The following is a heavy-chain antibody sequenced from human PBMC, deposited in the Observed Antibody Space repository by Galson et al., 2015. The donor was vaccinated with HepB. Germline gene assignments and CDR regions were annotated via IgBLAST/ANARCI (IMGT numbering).Heavy chain of an antibody. CDR3: ARYISLSRYFDY. J-gene: IGHJ4*02. D-gene: IGHD3-9*01. V-gene: IGHV1-69*02. Sequence: SVKASCKASGGTFSSYTISWVRQAPGQGLEWMGRIIPIFGIANYAQKFQGRVTITADKSTSTAYMELSSLRSEDTAVYYCARYISLSRYFDYWGQGTLVTVSS. CDR2: IIPIFGIA. CDR1: GGTFSSYT.